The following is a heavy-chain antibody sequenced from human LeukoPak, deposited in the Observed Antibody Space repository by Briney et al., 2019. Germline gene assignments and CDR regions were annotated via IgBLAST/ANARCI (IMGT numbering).Heavy chain of an antibody. CDR2: INPNSGGT. Sequence: ASVKVSCKASGYTFTGYYMHWVRQAPGQGLEWMGWINPNSGGTNYAQKFQGRVTMTRDTSISTAYMELSRLRSDDTAVYYCARESHYYGSGDDYWGQGTLVTVSS. CDR3: ARESHYYGSGDDY. V-gene: IGHV1-2*02. D-gene: IGHD3-10*01. J-gene: IGHJ4*02. CDR1: GYTFTGYY.